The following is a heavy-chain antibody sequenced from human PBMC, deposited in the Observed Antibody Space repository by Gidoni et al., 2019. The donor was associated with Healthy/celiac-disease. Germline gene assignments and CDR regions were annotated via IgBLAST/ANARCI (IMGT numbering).Heavy chain of an antibody. D-gene: IGHD6-19*01. CDR2: ISYDGSNK. Sequence: QVQLVDSGGGVVHPGRSLRLSCAASGFPFSSDGMHWVRQAPGKGLAWVEVISYDGSNKYYADSVKGRFTISRDNSKNTLYRQMNSLRAEDTAVYYCAKEYSSGWATGEFDYWGQGTLVTVSS. J-gene: IGHJ4*02. CDR1: GFPFSSDG. V-gene: IGHV3-30*18. CDR3: AKEYSSGWATGEFDY.